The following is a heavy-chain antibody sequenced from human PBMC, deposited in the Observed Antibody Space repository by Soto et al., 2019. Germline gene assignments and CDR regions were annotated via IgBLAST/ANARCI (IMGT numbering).Heavy chain of an antibody. CDR2: INESGST. D-gene: IGHD1-1*01. V-gene: IGHV4-34*01. CDR1: GQSFSGHS. Sequence: QVQLQQWGAGPVKPSETLSLSCAVYGQSFSGHSWPWIRQPPGKGLEWIGEINESGSTYYNPSLKSRVTISTDTSKNQFSLKLSSVSAADTAAYFCARGSGIVALPGELEDVKYDYWGQGTLVNVSS. J-gene: IGHJ4*02. CDR3: ARGSGIVALPGELEDVKYDY.